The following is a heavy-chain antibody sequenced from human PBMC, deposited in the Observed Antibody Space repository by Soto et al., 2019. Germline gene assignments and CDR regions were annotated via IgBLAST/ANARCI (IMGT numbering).Heavy chain of an antibody. CDR3: AMVYIYVTPTPQDV. V-gene: IGHV1-18*01. CDR2: ISPYTGNT. Sequence: QVQLEQSGDEVKKPGASVKVSCKASGYIFVNYGIAWVRQAPGQGLEWLGWISPYTGNTYYATKGQGRPTLTTDTSTSNAFMDLERLTSADTAVYYCAMVYIYVTPTPQDVWGQGTTVTVSS. CDR1: GYIFVNYG. J-gene: IGHJ6*02. D-gene: IGHD2-8*01.